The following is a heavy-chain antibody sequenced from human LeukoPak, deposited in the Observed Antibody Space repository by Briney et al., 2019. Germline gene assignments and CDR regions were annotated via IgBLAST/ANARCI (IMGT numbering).Heavy chain of an antibody. CDR1: GGSISRYY. J-gene: IGHJ4*02. Sequence: SETLSLTCTVCGGSISRYYWRWIRQPPGKGLEWIGYIYYSGSTNYNPSLKSRVTISVDTSKNQFSLKLSSVTAADTAVYYCARDGVLGGLFVWDYWGQGTLVTVSS. CDR3: ARDGVLGGLFVWDY. V-gene: IGHV4-59*01. CDR2: IYYSGST. D-gene: IGHD3-16*01.